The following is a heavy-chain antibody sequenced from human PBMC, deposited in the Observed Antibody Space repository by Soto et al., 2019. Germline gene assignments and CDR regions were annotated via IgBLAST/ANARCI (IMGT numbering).Heavy chain of an antibody. J-gene: IGHJ3*02. CDR2: MSSSGSTI. D-gene: IGHD1-26*01. CDR1: GFTFSDYS. V-gene: IGHV3-11*01. CDR3: PSVRAFLQTSANYDDAFDI. Sequence: QVQLVESGGGLVKPGGSLRLSCAASGFTFSDYSMSWIRQTPGKGLEWISFMSSSGSTIYIADSVKGRLTISRDNAKNTLYLEMNSMRAEDTAVYYCPSVRAFLQTSANYDDAFDIWGQGTMVTVSS.